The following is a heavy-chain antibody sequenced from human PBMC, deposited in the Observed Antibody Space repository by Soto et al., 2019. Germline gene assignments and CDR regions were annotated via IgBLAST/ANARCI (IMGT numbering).Heavy chain of an antibody. CDR3: AKDGITMIVVNWFDP. V-gene: IGHV3-53*01. J-gene: IGHJ5*02. Sequence: GSLRLSCAVSGLTVSRTQMSWVRQAPGKGLQWVSVIYSAGSTYYANAVKGRFTISRDNSKNTLYLQMNSLRAEDTAVYYCAKDGITMIVVNWFDPWGQGTLVTVSS. CDR2: IYSAGST. CDR1: GLTVSRTQ. D-gene: IGHD3-22*01.